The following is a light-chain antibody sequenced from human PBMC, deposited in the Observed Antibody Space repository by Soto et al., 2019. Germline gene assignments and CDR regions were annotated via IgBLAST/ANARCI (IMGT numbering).Light chain of an antibody. Sequence: ASQDIINNFAWYQQKPGQAPRPLRYGASNRATDIPERFSGRGSGADFTLTISSLETEAFAGYYCHQHGRSPPQSTFGKVTRLDI. V-gene: IGKV3-20*01. J-gene: IGKJ5*01. CDR1: QDIINN. CDR3: HQHGRSPPQST. CDR2: GAS.